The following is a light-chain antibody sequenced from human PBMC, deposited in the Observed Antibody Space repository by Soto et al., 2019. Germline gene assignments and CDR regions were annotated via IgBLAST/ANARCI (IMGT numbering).Light chain of an antibody. CDR2: GAS. CDR1: QSISSY. J-gene: IGKJ1*01. Sequence: AIRMTQSPSSLSASTGDRVTITCRASQSISSYLNWYQQKPGKAPKLLIYGASSLESGVPSRFSGSGSGTEFTLTIGGLQPDDFATYYCQHYNAFPWPFGQGTKVDI. CDR3: QHYNAFPWP. V-gene: IGKV1-13*02.